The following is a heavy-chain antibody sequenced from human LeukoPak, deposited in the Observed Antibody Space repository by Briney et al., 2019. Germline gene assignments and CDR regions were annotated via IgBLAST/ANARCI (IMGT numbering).Heavy chain of an antibody. Sequence: GSPLRLSCAVSGFTFSSYGMHWLPHAPGKGLEWVAVISHDGSSKYYAASVKGRFTISRDNAKKSLYLQMNSLRAEDTAVYYCARTYYYDSSGYREDWFDPWGQGTLVTVSS. J-gene: IGHJ5*02. V-gene: IGHV3-33*05. CDR1: GFTFSSYG. CDR2: ISHDGSSK. CDR3: ARTYYYDSSGYREDWFDP. D-gene: IGHD3-22*01.